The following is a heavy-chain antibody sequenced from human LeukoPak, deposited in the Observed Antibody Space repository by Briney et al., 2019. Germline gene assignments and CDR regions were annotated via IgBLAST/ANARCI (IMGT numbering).Heavy chain of an antibody. D-gene: IGHD1-26*01. Sequence: GESLRLSCAASGFAFSTYSMNWVRQAPGKGLEWVSSISSSSTYIYYADSVKGRVTISRDNAKNSLYLQMNSLRAEDTAVYYCARVLSGCETTRCELDYWGQGTLVTVSS. V-gene: IGHV3-21*01. CDR3: ARVLSGCETTRCELDY. CDR2: ISSSSTYI. CDR1: GFAFSTYS. J-gene: IGHJ4*02.